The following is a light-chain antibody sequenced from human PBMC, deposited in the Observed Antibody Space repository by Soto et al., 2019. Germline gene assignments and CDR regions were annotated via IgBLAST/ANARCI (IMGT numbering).Light chain of an antibody. CDR3: QQRSNWPS. CDR2: DAS. Sequence: EIVLTQSPATLSLSPGERATLSCRASQSVSSYLAWYQHKPGQAPRLLIYDASNRATGIPARFSGSGSGTDFTLTISSLEPEDFAVYYCQQRSNWPSFGGGTKVELK. CDR1: QSVSSY. V-gene: IGKV3-11*01. J-gene: IGKJ4*01.